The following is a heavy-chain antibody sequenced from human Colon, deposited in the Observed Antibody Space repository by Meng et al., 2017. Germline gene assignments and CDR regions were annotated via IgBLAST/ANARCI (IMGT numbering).Heavy chain of an antibody. V-gene: IGHV3-9*01. D-gene: IGHD2-15*01. Sequence: SLKISCAAAGFDFTHYAMHWVRQAPGKGLEWVAGITWKSGSIGYADSVKGRFIISRDNAKNSLSLQMNSLRAEDTALYYCAKDYCSGETCLLRNTWFDSWGQGTLVTVSS. CDR1: GFDFTHYA. CDR2: ITWKSGSI. J-gene: IGHJ5*01. CDR3: AKDYCSGETCLLRNTWFDS.